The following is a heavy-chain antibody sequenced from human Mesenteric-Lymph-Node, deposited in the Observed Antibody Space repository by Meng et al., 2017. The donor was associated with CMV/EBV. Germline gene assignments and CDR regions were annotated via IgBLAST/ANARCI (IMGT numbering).Heavy chain of an antibody. CDR2: ISSSGSYI. CDR1: GFTFSSYS. D-gene: IGHD2-21*01. Sequence: GGSLRLSCAASGFTFSSYSMNWVRQAPGKGLEWVSSISSSGSYIYYADSLKGRFTISRDNAKNSLYLQLNSLRAEDTAVYYCARGYCSGDCSPYLEYWGQGTLVTVSS. J-gene: IGHJ4*02. CDR3: ARGYCSGDCSPYLEY. V-gene: IGHV3-21*01.